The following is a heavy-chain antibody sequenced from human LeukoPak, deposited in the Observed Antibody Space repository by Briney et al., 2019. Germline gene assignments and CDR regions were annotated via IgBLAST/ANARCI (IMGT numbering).Heavy chain of an antibody. V-gene: IGHV1-8*01. D-gene: IGHD2-2*02. CDR3: ARSYCSSTSCYTVLDY. Sequence: ASVKVSCKASGYTFTSYDINWVRQATGQGLEWMGWMNPNSGNTGYAQKFLGRVTMTRNTSISTAYMELSSLRSEDTAVYYCARSYCSSTSCYTVLDYWGQGTLVTVSS. CDR1: GYTFTSYD. J-gene: IGHJ4*02. CDR2: MNPNSGNT.